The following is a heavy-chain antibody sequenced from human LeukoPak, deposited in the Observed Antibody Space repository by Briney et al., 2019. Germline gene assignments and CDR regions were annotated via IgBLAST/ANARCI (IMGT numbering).Heavy chain of an antibody. CDR3: AKPMIVGPAGVAFDY. J-gene: IGHJ4*02. Sequence: GGSLRLSCAASGFTFSSYGMHWVRQAPGKGLEWVAVISYDGSNKYYADSVKGRFTISRDNSKNTLYLQMNSLRAEDTAVYYCAKPMIVGPAGVAFDYWGQGTLVTVSS. CDR2: ISYDGSNK. CDR1: GFTFSSYG. D-gene: IGHD3-22*01. V-gene: IGHV3-30*18.